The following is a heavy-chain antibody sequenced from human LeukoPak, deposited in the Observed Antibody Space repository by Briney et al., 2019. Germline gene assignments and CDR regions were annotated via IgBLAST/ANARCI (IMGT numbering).Heavy chain of an antibody. D-gene: IGHD3-10*01. CDR3: SRDRGIRGDVITDYLDQ. V-gene: IGHV3-33*01. J-gene: IGHJ4*02. CDR1: GFSFNRYG. CDR2: IWNGKNDK. Sequence: PGGSLRLSCATSGFSFNRYGIHWVRQAPGKGLDCVAVIWNGKNDKYYADSVKGRFTISRDDSKSTVYLQMNSLRAEDTALYFCSRDRGIRGDVITDYLDQWGQGTLVTVSS.